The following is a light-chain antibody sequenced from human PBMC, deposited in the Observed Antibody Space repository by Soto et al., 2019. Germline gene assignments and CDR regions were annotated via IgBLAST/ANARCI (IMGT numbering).Light chain of an antibody. V-gene: IGKV1D-12*01. CDR3: KQANSFPRT. J-gene: IGKJ1*01. CDR1: QAISTW. CDR2: AAS. Sequence: DIQMTQSPSSVSASVGDRVTITCRASQAISTWLAWYQQKPGKAPKLLIYAASNLQTGVPSRFSGSGSGTDFPLTISSLQPEDFATYYCKQANSFPRTFGQGPKVEIK.